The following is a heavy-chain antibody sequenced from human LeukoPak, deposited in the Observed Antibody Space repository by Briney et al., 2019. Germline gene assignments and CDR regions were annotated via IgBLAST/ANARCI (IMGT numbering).Heavy chain of an antibody. CDR2: ISGSGGST. CDR3: AKDLTYYYDSSGYGFRY. CDR1: GFTFSSYA. V-gene: IGHV3-23*01. D-gene: IGHD3-22*01. Sequence: PGGSLRLSCAASGFTFSSYAMSWVRQAPGKGLEWVSAISGSGGSTYYADSVKGRFTISRDNSKNTLYLQMNSLRAEDTAVYYCAKDLTYYYDSSGYGFRYWGQGTLVTVSS. J-gene: IGHJ4*02.